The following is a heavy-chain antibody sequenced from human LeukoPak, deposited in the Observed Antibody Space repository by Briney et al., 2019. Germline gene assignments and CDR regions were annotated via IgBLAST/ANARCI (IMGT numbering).Heavy chain of an antibody. Sequence: PSETLSLTCTVSGGSISSSSYYWGWIRQLPGKGLEWIGSIYYSGSTYYNPSLKSRVTISVDTSKNQFSLKLCSVTAADTAVYYCARGSTYYFDYWGQGTLVTVSP. D-gene: IGHD1-26*01. J-gene: IGHJ4*02. CDR1: GGSISSSSYY. V-gene: IGHV4-39*01. CDR2: IYYSGST. CDR3: ARGSTYYFDY.